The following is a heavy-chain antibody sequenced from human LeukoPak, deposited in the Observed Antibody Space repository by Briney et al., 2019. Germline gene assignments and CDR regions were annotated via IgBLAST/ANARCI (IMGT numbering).Heavy chain of an antibody. CDR1: GFTVSKDY. CDR2: IYGGGTT. J-gene: IGHJ6*02. CDR3: AREARYYDILTGYHNYSGVDV. V-gene: IGHV3-66*01. Sequence: GGSLRLSCAGSGFTVSKDYMTWVRQAPGKGLECVAAIYGGGTTYYADSVKGRFTVSRDSSSNTLHLQMNSLRAEDTAVYYCAREARYYDILTGYHNYSGVDVWGQGTTVIVSS. D-gene: IGHD3-9*01.